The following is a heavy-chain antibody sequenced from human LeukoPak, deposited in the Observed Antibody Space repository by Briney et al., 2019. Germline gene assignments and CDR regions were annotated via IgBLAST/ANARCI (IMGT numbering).Heavy chain of an antibody. CDR3: AKDGGDGTYLYMDY. V-gene: IGHV3-30*02. CDR1: GFTFSSYG. D-gene: IGHD1/OR15-1a*01. J-gene: IGHJ4*02. Sequence: GGSLRLSCAASGFTFSSYGMHWVRQAPGKGLEWVAVIWYDGSNKYYADSVKGRFTISRDNSKNTLYLQMNSLRAEDTAVYYCAKDGGDGTYLYMDYWGQGTLVTVSS. CDR2: IWYDGSNK.